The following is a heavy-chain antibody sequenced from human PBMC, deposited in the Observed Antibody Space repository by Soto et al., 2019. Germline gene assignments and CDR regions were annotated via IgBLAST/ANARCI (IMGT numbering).Heavy chain of an antibody. J-gene: IGHJ4*02. Sequence: GESLKISCKGSGYSFASYWIGWVRQMPGKGLEGMGIIYPCDSDTRYSPSFQGQVTISADKSISTAYLHWSSLKASERAMYYCARQVEDGYSFAYHYWGQGTQVTVSS. V-gene: IGHV5-51*01. D-gene: IGHD5-18*01. CDR2: IYPCDSDT. CDR3: ARQVEDGYSFAYHY. CDR1: GYSFASYW.